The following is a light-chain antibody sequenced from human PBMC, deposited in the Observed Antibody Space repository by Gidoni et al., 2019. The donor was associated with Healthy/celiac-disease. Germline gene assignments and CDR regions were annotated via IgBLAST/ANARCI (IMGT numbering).Light chain of an antibody. CDR1: QSVSSN. J-gene: IGKJ4*01. V-gene: IGKV3-15*01. Sequence: EIVLTQSPATLSVSTGERATLSCRASQSVSSNLAWYQQKPGQAPRLLIYGAATRATGIPARFSGSGSGTEFTLTISSLQSEDVAVYYCQQYNNWPRGLTFGGGTKVEIK. CDR3: QQYNNWPRGLT. CDR2: GAA.